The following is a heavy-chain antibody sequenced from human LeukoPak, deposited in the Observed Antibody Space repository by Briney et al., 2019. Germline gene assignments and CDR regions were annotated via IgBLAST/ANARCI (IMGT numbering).Heavy chain of an antibody. V-gene: IGHV4-34*01. J-gene: IGHJ4*02. CDR1: GGSFSGYY. CDR3: ARVRKGRSSGSYYDY. CDR2: INHSGST. D-gene: IGHD3-10*01. Sequence: SETLSLTCAVYGGSFSGYYWSWIRQPPGKGLEWIGEINHSGSTNYNPSLKSRVTISVDTTKNQCSLKLSSVTAADTAVYYCARVRKGRSSGSYYDYWGQETLVTVSS.